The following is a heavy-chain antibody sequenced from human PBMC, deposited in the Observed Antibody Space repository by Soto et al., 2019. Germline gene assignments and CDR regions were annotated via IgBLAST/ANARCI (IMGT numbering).Heavy chain of an antibody. CDR1: GASIRSTDYY. CDR2: VYYTGST. J-gene: IGHJ4*02. D-gene: IGHD2-2*01. Sequence: SETLSLTCTVSGASIRSTDYYWSWIRQAPGKGLEWIGYVYYTGSTYYNPSLKSRVTISVDTSKNQFSLKLSSVTAEDTAVYYCANRYCSSTSCQWAFDYWGQGTLVTVSS. V-gene: IGHV4-30-4*01. CDR3: ANRYCSSTSCQWAFDY.